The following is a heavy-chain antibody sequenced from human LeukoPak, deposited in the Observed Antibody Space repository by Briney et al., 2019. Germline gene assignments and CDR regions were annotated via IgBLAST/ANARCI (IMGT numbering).Heavy chain of an antibody. CDR2: INPNSGGT. J-gene: IGHJ4*02. D-gene: IGHD1-26*01. CDR3: ARDVGVGATFDY. CDR1: GYTFTGYY. Sequence: ASVKVSCKASGYTFTGYYMHWVRQAPGQGLEWMGWINPNSGGTNYAQKFQGRVTMTRDTSISTAYMELSRLGSDDTAVYYCARDVGVGATFDYWGQGTLVTVSS. V-gene: IGHV1-2*02.